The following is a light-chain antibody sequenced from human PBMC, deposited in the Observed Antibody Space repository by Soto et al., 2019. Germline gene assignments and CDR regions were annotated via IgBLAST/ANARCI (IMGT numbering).Light chain of an antibody. CDR2: DTS. J-gene: IGKJ1*01. CDR1: QSISSY. V-gene: IGKV1-39*01. Sequence: DIQGALSPSSLSASVAVRLAITCRASQSISSYFDWYQQKPGKAPKLLIYDTSSLQSGVPSRFSGSGSGTDFTLTISSLHPEDFATYYCQQCYTTAWTFGRGTKVDIK. CDR3: QQCYTTAWT.